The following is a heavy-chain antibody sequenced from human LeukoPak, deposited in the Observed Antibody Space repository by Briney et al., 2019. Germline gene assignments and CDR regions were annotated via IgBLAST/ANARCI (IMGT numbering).Heavy chain of an antibody. CDR1: GFTFSSYA. CDR2: ISGSGGST. D-gene: IGHD3-3*01. CDR3: AKGNYYDFWSGYGPGYFDY. Sequence: AGGSLRLSCAASGFTFSSYAMSWVRQAPGKGLEWVSAISGSGGSTYYADSVKGRFTISRDNSKNTLYLQMNSLRAEDTAVYYCAKGNYYDFWSGYGPGYFDYWGQGTLVTVSS. V-gene: IGHV3-23*01. J-gene: IGHJ4*02.